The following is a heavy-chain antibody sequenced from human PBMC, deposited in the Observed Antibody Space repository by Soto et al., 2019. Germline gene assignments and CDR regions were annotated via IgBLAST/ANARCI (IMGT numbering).Heavy chain of an antibody. CDR3: AGRLTTAASLDY. D-gene: IGHD1-1*01. CDR1: GLSVSNNH. CDR2: IHGGGSA. Sequence: GGSLRLSCAASGLSVSNNHMTWVRQAPGKGLEWVSLIHGGGSAYYADSVKGRFTISRDNSKNTLYLQMDSLRAEDTVIYYCAGRLTTAASLDYWGQGTLVTVSS. V-gene: IGHV3-53*01. J-gene: IGHJ4*02.